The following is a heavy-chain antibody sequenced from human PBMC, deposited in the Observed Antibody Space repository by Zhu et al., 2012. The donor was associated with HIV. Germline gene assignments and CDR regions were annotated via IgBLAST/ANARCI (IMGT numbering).Heavy chain of an antibody. V-gene: IGHV4-28*01. CDR3: ARKPLDSGGWCTD. CDR1: GYSISSNNW. J-gene: IGHJ4*02. Sequence: QVQLQESGPGLVKPSDTLSLTCAVSGYSISSNNWWGWIRQPPGKGLEWIGYIYYSGSTYYNPSLKSRLTMSVDTSKNQFSLKLSSVTAVDTAVYQRARKPLDSGGWCTDWGQGTLVTVSS. CDR2: IYYSGST. D-gene: IGHD6-19*01.